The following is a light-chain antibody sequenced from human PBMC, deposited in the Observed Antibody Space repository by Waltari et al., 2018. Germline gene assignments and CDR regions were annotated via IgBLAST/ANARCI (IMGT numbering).Light chain of an antibody. Sequence: EIVSTQPPGTLSLSPGERATLSCTASQSLTSSYLAWYRQKPGQAPRLLIYGASSRATGIPDRFSGAGSGTDFTLTISSLEPEDFAVYYCQQYDTSPDTFGGGTKVETK. CDR3: QQYDTSPDT. V-gene: IGKV3-20*01. J-gene: IGKJ4*01. CDR2: GAS. CDR1: QSLTSSY.